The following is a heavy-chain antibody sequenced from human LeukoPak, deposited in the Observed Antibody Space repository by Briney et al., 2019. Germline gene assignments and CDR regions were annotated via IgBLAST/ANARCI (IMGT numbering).Heavy chain of an antibody. Sequence: GGSLRLSCAASGFTFSSYAMSWVRQAPGKGLEWVSVISGSGGSTYYADSVKGRFTISRDNSKNTLYLQMNSLRAEDTAVYYCAKGTRYCSGGSCYGSYWGQGTLVTVSS. CDR2: ISGSGGST. J-gene: IGHJ4*02. D-gene: IGHD2-15*01. CDR1: GFTFSSYA. CDR3: AKGTRYCSGGSCYGSY. V-gene: IGHV3-23*01.